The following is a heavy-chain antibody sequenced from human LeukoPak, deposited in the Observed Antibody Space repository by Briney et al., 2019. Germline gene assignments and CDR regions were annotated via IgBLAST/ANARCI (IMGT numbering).Heavy chain of an antibody. CDR2: IYPGDSDT. D-gene: IGHD5-18*01. V-gene: IGHV5-51*01. Sequence: GESLKISCKGSGYSFITYWIGWVRRMPGKGLEWMGIIYPGDSDTRYSPSFQGQVTISADKSIRNAYLQWSSLKASDTAMYYCARGSSGYSYGFDYWGQGTLVTVFS. CDR1: GYSFITYW. J-gene: IGHJ4*02. CDR3: ARGSSGYSYGFDY.